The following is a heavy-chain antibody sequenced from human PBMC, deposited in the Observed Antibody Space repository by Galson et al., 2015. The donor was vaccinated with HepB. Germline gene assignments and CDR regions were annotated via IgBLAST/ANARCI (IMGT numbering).Heavy chain of an antibody. CDR3: IRMGDLSGYSST. D-gene: IGHD6-13*01. V-gene: IGHV3-23*01. CDR1: GFIFSNYA. J-gene: IGHJ5*02. CDR2: ISGDTYGT. Sequence: SLRLSCAGSGFIFSNYALSWVRQAPGKGLQWVSGISGDTYGTYYADSVKGRFTISRDNSNNRLYLQMHSLRTEDTAVYYCIRMGDLSGYSSTWGQGTLVTVSS.